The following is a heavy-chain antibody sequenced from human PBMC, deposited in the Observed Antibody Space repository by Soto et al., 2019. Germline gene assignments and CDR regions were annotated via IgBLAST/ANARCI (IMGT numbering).Heavy chain of an antibody. CDR1: GYTFTSYG. CDR2: ISAYHGNT. CDR3: ARDSIRMPFADHDY. J-gene: IGHJ4*02. V-gene: IGHV1-18*01. Sequence: QVRLVQSGAEVKKPGASVKVSCKASGYTFTSYGISWVRQSPGQGLEWMGWISAYHGNTNYAQKLKGRVTMTTDTSTSTAYMELRSLRSDDTAVYYCARDSIRMPFADHDYWGQGTLVTVSS. D-gene: IGHD2-2*01.